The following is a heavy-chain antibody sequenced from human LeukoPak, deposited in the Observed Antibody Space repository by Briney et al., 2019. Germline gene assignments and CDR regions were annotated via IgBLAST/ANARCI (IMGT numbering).Heavy chain of an antibody. CDR2: IYYSGST. J-gene: IGHJ4*02. D-gene: IGHD6-13*01. CDR1: GGSISSSIYY. V-gene: IGHV4-39*07. CDR3: ARVRQQLSPFDY. Sequence: PSETLSLTCTVSGGSISSSIYYWGWIRQPPGKGLEWIGSIYYSGSTYYNPSLKSRVTISVDTSKNQFSLKLSSVTAADTAVYYCARVRQQLSPFDYWGQGTLVTVSS.